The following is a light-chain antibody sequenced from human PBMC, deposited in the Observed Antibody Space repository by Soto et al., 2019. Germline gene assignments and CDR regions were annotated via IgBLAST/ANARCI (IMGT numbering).Light chain of an antibody. Sequence: DIKMAQSRTSVSASVGDRFTITCRSSQDIRNYLGWYQQKPGKAPKLLIYKASTLKSGVPSRFSGSGSGTEFTLTISSLQPDYFATYYCQHYNSYSEAFGQGTKVDIK. J-gene: IGKJ1*01. V-gene: IGKV1-5*03. CDR1: QDIRNY. CDR3: QHYNSYSEA. CDR2: KAS.